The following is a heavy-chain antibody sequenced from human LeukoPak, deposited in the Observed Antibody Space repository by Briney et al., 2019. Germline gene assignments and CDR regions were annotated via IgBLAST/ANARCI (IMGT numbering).Heavy chain of an antibody. CDR1: GGSFIGFH. V-gene: IGHV4-34*01. CDR2: INHSGST. D-gene: IGHD6-19*01. J-gene: IGHJ4*02. Sequence: SQTLSLTCTVYGGSFIGFHWNWIRQPPGKGLEWIGDINHSGSTNYNPSLTSRVTISVDPSKNQFSLNLSSVTAADTAVYYCARVFEQWLVFDYWGQGTLVTVSS. CDR3: ARVFEQWLVFDY.